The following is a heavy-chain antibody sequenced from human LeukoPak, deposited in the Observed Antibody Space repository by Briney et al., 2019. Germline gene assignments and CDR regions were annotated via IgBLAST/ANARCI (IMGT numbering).Heavy chain of an antibody. V-gene: IGHV3-43*01. CDR3: ARDIRGNYFDS. D-gene: IGHD3-16*01. Sequence: GGSLRLSCVASGFIFDDSLMHWVRQAPGKGLEWISLISRDGSTPYYADSVKGRFTISRDNSKNSLFLQMNSLTPEDTAVYYCARDIRGNYFDSWGQGTLITVSS. CDR2: ISRDGSTP. J-gene: IGHJ4*02. CDR1: GFIFDDSL.